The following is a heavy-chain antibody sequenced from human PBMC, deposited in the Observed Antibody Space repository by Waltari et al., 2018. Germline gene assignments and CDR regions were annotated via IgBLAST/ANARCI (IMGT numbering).Heavy chain of an antibody. CDR3: ARDYYGSGSYAFDY. CDR2: ISSSSSTI. CDR1: GFTFSSYS. J-gene: IGHJ4*02. Sequence: EVQLVESGGGLVQPGGSLRLSCAASGFTFSSYSMNWVRQAPGKGLEWVSYISSSSSTIYYADSVKGRFTISRDNAKNSLYLQMNSLRAEDTAVYYCARDYYGSGSYAFDYWGQGTLVTVSS. D-gene: IGHD3-10*01. V-gene: IGHV3-48*04.